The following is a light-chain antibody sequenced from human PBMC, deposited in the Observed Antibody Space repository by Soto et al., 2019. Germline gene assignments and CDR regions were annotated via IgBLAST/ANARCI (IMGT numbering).Light chain of an antibody. CDR1: SSDVGGYNY. CDR3: CPYAGSYTFRYV. J-gene: IGLJ1*01. Sequence: QSVLTQPRSVSGSPGQSVTISCTGASSDVGGYNYVSWYQQHPGKAPKLTIYDVSKRPSGVPDRFSGSKSGNTASLTISGLQAEDEADYYCCPYAGSYTFRYVFGTGTKVTVL. V-gene: IGLV2-11*01. CDR2: DVS.